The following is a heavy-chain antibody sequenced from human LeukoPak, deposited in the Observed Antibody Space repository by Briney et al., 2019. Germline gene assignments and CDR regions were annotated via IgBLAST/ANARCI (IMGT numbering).Heavy chain of an antibody. Sequence: GGSLRLSCAASGFTFSSYSMNWVRQAPGKGLEWVSSISSSSSYIYYADSVKGRFTISRDNAKNSLYLQMNSLRAEDTAVYYCARDTDYYDSSGPVFDYWGQGTLVTVSS. CDR2: ISSSSSYI. J-gene: IGHJ4*02. CDR3: ARDTDYYDSSGPVFDY. V-gene: IGHV3-21*01. CDR1: GFTFSSYS. D-gene: IGHD3-22*01.